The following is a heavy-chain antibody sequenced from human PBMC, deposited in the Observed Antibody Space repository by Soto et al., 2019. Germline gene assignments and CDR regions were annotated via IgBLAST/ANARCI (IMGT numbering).Heavy chain of an antibody. Sequence: PGGSLRLSCEASGFTFSNAWMSWVRQAPGKGLEWVGRIKSKTDGGTTDYAAPVKGRFTISRDDSKNTLYLQMNSLKTEDTAVYYCTTGTEKNYYYDMDVWGQGTTVTVSS. J-gene: IGHJ6*02. V-gene: IGHV3-15*01. CDR1: GFTFSNAW. CDR3: TTGTEKNYYYDMDV. CDR2: IKSKTDGGTT.